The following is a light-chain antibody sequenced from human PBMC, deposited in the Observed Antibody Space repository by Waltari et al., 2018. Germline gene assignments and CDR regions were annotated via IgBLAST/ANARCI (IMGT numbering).Light chain of an antibody. V-gene: IGLV3-25*03. CDR1: VLPRQY. CDR3: QSADNSGTWV. J-gene: IGLJ3*02. Sequence: SYELTQPPSVSVSPGQTARITCSGDVLPRQYAYWYQQKPGQAPFLLIYKDTERPSGIPGRCSGASSGTTVTLTISGAQAEDEADYYCQSADNSGTWVFGGGTKLTVL. CDR2: KDT.